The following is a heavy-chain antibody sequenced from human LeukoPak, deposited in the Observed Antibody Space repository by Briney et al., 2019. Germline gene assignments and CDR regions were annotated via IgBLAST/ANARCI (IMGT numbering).Heavy chain of an antibody. CDR2: INPNSGGT. D-gene: IGHD3-10*01. J-gene: IGHJ6*03. CDR1: GYTFTSYY. V-gene: IGHV1-2*02. Sequence: ASVKVSCKASGYTFTSYYMHWVRQAPGQGLEWMGWINPNSGGTNYAQKLQGRVTMTTDTSTGTAYMELRSLRSDDMAVYYCARDLHRVVVRGVPHYYYYMDVWGKGTTVTISS. CDR3: ARDLHRVVVRGVPHYYYYMDV.